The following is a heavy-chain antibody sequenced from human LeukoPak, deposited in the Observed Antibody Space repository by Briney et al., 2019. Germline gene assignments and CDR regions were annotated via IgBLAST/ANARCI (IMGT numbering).Heavy chain of an antibody. CDR3: ARGRVSYDSSGYYARFLDY. J-gene: IGHJ4*02. Sequence: SETLSLTCAVYGGSFSGYYWSWIRQPPGKGLEWIGEINHSGSTNYNPFLKSRVTISVDTSKYQFSLKLSSVTAADTAVYYCARGRVSYDSSGYYARFLDYWGQGTLVTVSS. D-gene: IGHD3-22*01. CDR2: INHSGST. CDR1: GGSFSGYY. V-gene: IGHV4-34*01.